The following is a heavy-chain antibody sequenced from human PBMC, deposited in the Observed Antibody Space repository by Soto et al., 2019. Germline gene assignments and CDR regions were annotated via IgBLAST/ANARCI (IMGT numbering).Heavy chain of an antibody. V-gene: IGHV1-69*10. Sequence: SVKVSCKVSGGSFSTYTLTWVRQAPGQGLEWMGGIIPMFGIINYAQKFQGRVTITADRSASTAYMELRSLRSEDTAVYYCARLRSLRGYCTNGVCYKAGNGFDIWGQGTMVTVS. J-gene: IGHJ3*02. CDR2: IIPMFGII. CDR3: ARLRSLRGYCTNGVCYKAGNGFDI. D-gene: IGHD2-8*01. CDR1: GGSFSTYT.